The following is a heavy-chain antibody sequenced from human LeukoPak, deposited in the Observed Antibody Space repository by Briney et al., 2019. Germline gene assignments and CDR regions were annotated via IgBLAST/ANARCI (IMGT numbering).Heavy chain of an antibody. CDR3: AKEGAAAGTKDLGYYYYGMDV. Sequence: GGSLRLSCAASGFTFSSYAMSWVRQAPGKGLEWVSAISGSGGSTYYADSVKGRFTISRDNSKNTLYLQMNSLRAEDTAVYYCAKEGAAAGTKDLGYYYYGMDVWGQGTTVTVSS. V-gene: IGHV3-23*01. CDR1: GFTFSSYA. D-gene: IGHD6-13*01. J-gene: IGHJ6*02. CDR2: ISGSGGST.